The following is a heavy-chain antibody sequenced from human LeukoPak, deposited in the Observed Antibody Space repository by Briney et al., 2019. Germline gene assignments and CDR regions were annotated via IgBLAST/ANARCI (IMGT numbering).Heavy chain of an antibody. CDR1: GASISDTNW. CDR3: ARDGPAYTSRWYDYYYGLDV. J-gene: IGHJ6*02. D-gene: IGHD2-2*01. CDR2: IYHSGST. V-gene: IGHV4-4*02. Sequence: SETLSLTCTISGASISDTNWWTWVRQPPGKGLEWIGHIYHSGSTNYNPSLKSRVTISIDTSKNQFSLKLTSVTSADTAVYYCARDGPAYTSRWYDYYYGLDVWGQGTTVTVSS.